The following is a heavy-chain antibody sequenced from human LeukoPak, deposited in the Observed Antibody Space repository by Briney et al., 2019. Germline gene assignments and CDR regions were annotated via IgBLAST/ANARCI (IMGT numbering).Heavy chain of an antibody. V-gene: IGHV3-23*01. CDR1: GFSFSSFA. D-gene: IGHD4-17*01. CDR3: TKDPNDDYIGAFDP. Sequence: GGSLRLSCAASGFSFSSFAMTWVRQAPGKGLEWVSSITGGHYATYNTDSVKGRFTISRDNAKNTLYLQMNSLRADDTAIYYCTKDPNDDYIGAFDPWGQGTLVTVSS. J-gene: IGHJ5*02. CDR2: ITGGHYAT.